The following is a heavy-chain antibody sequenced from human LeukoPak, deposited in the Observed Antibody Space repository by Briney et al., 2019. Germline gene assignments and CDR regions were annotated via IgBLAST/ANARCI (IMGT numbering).Heavy chain of an antibody. J-gene: IGHJ4*02. CDR3: ARRFDS. CDR2: IGPGGDI. V-gene: IGHV3-48*01. Sequence: GGSLRLSCVASGFSFTAYSMSWVRQAPGRGLEWISYIGPGGDIYYADSVTGRFTVSRDIAKNSLYLQMNGLRVEDTAAYYCARRFDSWGQGTLVTVSS. CDR1: GFSFTAYS.